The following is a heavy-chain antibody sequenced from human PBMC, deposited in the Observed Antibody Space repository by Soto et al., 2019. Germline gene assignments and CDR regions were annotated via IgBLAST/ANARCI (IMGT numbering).Heavy chain of an antibody. Sequence: ASVKVSCNASGFTFSNYGLNWVRQAPGQGLEWMGWVSANNGHTNYAQNLQGRVSMTTDTSTSTAYMELRGLRFDDTAAYYCARDIESVTAKHFFYYYAMDVWGQGTTVTVSS. CDR3: ARDIESVTAKHFFYYYAMDV. CDR2: VSANNGHT. V-gene: IGHV1-18*01. J-gene: IGHJ6*02. D-gene: IGHD2-8*01. CDR1: GFTFSNYG.